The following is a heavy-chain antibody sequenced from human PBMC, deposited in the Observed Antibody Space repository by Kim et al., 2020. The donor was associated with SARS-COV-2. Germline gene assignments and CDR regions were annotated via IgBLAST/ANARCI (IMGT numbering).Heavy chain of an antibody. D-gene: IGHD5-18*01. CDR1: GGSINNNY. J-gene: IGHJ4*02. CDR2: IYYSGGA. Sequence: SETLSLTCTVSGGSINNNYWGWIRQSPGKGLEYIAYIYYSGGANYNPSLKSRVTISVDTSKNQFSLKLTSVTAADTAIYCGARQEKGRQIWFYWGQGTLVTVSS. V-gene: IGHV4-59*08. CDR3: ARQEKGRQIWFY.